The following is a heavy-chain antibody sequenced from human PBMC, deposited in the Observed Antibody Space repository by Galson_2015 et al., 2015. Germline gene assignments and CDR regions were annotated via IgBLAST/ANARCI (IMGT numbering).Heavy chain of an antibody. CDR3: ARPGPIVGARRWGWFDP. J-gene: IGHJ5*02. V-gene: IGHV4-39*01. Sequence: ETLSLTCTVSGGSISSRSYYWGWIRQPPGKGLEWIGSIYYSGSTYYNPSLKSRVTISVDTSKNQFSLKLSSVTAADTAVYYCARPGPIVGARRWGWFDPWGQGTLVTVSS. CDR1: GGSISSRSYY. CDR2: IYYSGST. D-gene: IGHD1-26*01.